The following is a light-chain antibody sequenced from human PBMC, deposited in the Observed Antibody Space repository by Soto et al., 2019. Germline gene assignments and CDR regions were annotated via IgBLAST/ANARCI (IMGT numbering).Light chain of an antibody. CDR2: KAS. CDR3: QQYKSYPVA. J-gene: IGKJ2*01. CDR1: QSISSW. Sequence: DIQMTQSPSTLSASVGDRVTITCRASQSISSWLAWYQQKPGKAPKLLIYKASSLESGVPSRFSGSGCGTEFTLTISSLQPDDFATYYCQQYKSYPVALGQGTKLEIK. V-gene: IGKV1-5*03.